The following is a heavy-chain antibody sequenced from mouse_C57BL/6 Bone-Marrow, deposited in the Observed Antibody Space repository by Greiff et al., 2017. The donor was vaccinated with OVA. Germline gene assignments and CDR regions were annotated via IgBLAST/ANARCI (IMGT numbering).Heavy chain of an antibody. CDR3: ARGYSVIDY. CDR2: IYPRSGNT. V-gene: IGHV1-81*01. CDR1: GYTFTSYG. D-gene: IGHD1-1*01. Sequence: QVQLKESGAELARPGASVKLSCKASGYTFTSYGISWVKQRTGKGLEWIGEIYPRSGNTKYNEKFKGKATLTADKSSSTAYMELSSLTYEDSAVYYCARGYSVIDYWGQGTSLTVSS. J-gene: IGHJ4*01.